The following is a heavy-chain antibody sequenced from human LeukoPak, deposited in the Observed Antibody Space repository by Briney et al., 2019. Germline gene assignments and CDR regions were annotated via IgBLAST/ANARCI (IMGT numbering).Heavy chain of an antibody. CDR3: ARGDSYGSFDY. V-gene: IGHV4-31*03. CDR1: GGSINSGNYY. Sequence: SETLSLTCTVSGGSINSGNYYWGWIRQHPEKGLEWIANIHHGGTTYYNPSLKSRVTISIDTSKKEFSLMLTSVTDADPAVYYCARGDSYGSFDYWGQGILVTVSS. CDR2: IHHGGTT. D-gene: IGHD5-18*01. J-gene: IGHJ4*02.